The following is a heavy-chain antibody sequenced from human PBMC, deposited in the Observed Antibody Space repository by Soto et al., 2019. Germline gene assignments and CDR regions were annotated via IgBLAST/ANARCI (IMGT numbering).Heavy chain of an antibody. Sequence: QVQLVESGGGVVQPGRSLRLSCAASGFTFSSYAMHWGRQAPGKGLEWVAVISYDGSKKYYADSVKGRFTISRDNSKNTLYLQMNSLRAEDTAVYYCARAEDSSGYYAPLGLDVWGQGTTVTVSS. J-gene: IGHJ6*02. D-gene: IGHD3-22*01. CDR1: GFTFSSYA. CDR3: ARAEDSSGYYAPLGLDV. CDR2: ISYDGSKK. V-gene: IGHV3-30-3*01.